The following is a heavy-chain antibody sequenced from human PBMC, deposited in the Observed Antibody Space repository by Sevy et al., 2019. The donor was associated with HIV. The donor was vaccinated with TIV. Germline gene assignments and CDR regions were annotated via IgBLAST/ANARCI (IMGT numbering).Heavy chain of an antibody. CDR3: ARPIAAAGTYFQH. V-gene: IGHV3-30-3*01. CDR1: GFTFSSYA. Sequence: GGSPRLSCAASGFTFSSYAMHWVRQAPGKGLEWVAVISYDGSNKYYADSVKGRFTISRDNSKNTLYLQMNSLRAEDTAVYYCARPIAAAGTYFQHWGQGTLVTVSS. D-gene: IGHD6-13*01. CDR2: ISYDGSNK. J-gene: IGHJ1*01.